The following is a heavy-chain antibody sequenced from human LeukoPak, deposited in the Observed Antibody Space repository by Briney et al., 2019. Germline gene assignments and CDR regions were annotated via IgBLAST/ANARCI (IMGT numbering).Heavy chain of an antibody. Sequence: PSETLSLTCAVYGGSLSGHYWSWIRQPPGKGLEWIGEINHSGSTTYNPSLKSRVTRSVDTSKDQFSLKLTSVTAADTAVYYCARNEDCSGGSCYNWFDPWGQGTLVTVSS. CDR2: INHSGST. D-gene: IGHD2-15*01. CDR3: ARNEDCSGGSCYNWFDP. CDR1: GGSLSGHY. V-gene: IGHV4-34*01. J-gene: IGHJ5*02.